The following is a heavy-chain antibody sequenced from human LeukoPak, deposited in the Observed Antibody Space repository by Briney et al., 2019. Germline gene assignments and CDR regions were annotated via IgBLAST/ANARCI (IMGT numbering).Heavy chain of an antibody. J-gene: IGHJ4*02. CDR2: IRGKSYGETT. Sequence: GGSLRLSCAASGFTFNNYAMIWVRQAPGKRLEWVGFIRGKSYGETTEYAASVKGRFTISRDDTKSIAYLQMNGLQTDDTALYFCAGGLTIFGVVTIDFWGRGTLVTVSS. CDR3: AGGLTIFGVVTIDF. V-gene: IGHV3-49*04. D-gene: IGHD3-3*01. CDR1: GFTFNNYA.